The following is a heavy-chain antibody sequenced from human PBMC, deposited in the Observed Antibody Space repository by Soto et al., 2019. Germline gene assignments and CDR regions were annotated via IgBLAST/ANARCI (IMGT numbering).Heavy chain of an antibody. V-gene: IGHV3-21*01. J-gene: IGHJ1*01. D-gene: IGHD6-6*01. CDR1: GFTFSSYS. Sequence: EVQLVESGGGLVKPGGSLRLSCAASGFTFSSYSTNWVRQAPGKGLEWVSSISSSSSYIYYADSVKGRFTISRDNAKNSLYLQMNSLRAEDTAVYYCAMDSSSPGGDFQHWGQGTLVTVSS. CDR2: ISSSSSYI. CDR3: AMDSSSPGGDFQH.